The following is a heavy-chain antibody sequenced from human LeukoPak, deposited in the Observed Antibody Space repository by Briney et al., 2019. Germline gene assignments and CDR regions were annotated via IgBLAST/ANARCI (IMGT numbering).Heavy chain of an antibody. D-gene: IGHD3-3*01. V-gene: IGHV3-66*02. Sequence: GGSLRFSGAASGLTVSGNSMSWVRQAPGKGLEWVSVIYSGGATYYADSVKGRFTISRDNSKNTLYLQLNSLRTEDTAVYYCARVGGFLDFDYWGQGTLVTVSS. CDR2: IYSGGAT. CDR1: GLTVSGNS. CDR3: ARVGGFLDFDY. J-gene: IGHJ4*02.